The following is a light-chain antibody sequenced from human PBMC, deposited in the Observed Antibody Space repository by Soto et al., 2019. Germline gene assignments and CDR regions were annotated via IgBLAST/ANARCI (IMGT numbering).Light chain of an antibody. CDR2: AAS. V-gene: IGKV1-9*01. CDR3: QQLSTYPLT. CDR1: QGISSY. Sequence: IQLTQSPSSLSASVGDRGTITCRASQGISSYLAWYQQKPGKAPKLLIYAASTLQSGVPSRFSGSGSGTDFTLTISSLQPADFATYYCQQLSTYPLTFGGGTKVDIK. J-gene: IGKJ4*01.